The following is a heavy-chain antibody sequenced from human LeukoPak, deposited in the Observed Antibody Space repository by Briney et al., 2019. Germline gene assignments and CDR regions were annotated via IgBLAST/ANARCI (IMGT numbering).Heavy chain of an antibody. CDR2: INPSGCST. Sequence: ASVKVSCKASVYTFTSYYMHGVRQAPGQGLEWMGIINPSGCSTSYAQKSQGRVTMTRDTSTSTVYMELSSLRSEDTAVYYCARRVVPASLGVFFDYWGQGTLVTVSS. V-gene: IGHV1-46*03. D-gene: IGHD2-2*01. J-gene: IGHJ4*02. CDR1: VYTFTSYY. CDR3: ARRVVPASLGVFFDY.